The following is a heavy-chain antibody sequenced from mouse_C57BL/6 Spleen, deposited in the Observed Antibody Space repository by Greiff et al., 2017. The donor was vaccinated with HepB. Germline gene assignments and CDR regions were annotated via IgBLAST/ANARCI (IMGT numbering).Heavy chain of an antibody. D-gene: IGHD2-5*01. J-gene: IGHJ4*01. CDR1: GYAFSSSW. CDR2: IYPGDGDT. V-gene: IGHV1-82*01. Sequence: SGPELVKPGASVKISCKASGYAFSSSWMNWVKQRPGKGLEWIGRIYPGDGDTNYNGKFKGKATLTADKSSSTAYMQLSSLTSEDSAVYFCARRYSNAMDYWGQGTSVTVSS. CDR3: ARRYSNAMDY.